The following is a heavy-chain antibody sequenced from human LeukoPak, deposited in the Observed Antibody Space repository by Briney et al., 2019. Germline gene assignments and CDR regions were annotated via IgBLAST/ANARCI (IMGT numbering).Heavy chain of an antibody. D-gene: IGHD2-2*01. J-gene: IGHJ4*02. CDR1: GGSIRSYY. CDR3: ASVPATVRYFFDY. Sequence: SETLSLTCTVSGGSIRSYYWSWIRQPPGKGLEWIGYIYYSGSTSYNPSLKSRVTISLDTSKNQFSLKLSSVTAADTAVYYCASVPATVRYFFDYWGQGTLVTVSS. V-gene: IGHV4-59*06. CDR2: IYYSGST.